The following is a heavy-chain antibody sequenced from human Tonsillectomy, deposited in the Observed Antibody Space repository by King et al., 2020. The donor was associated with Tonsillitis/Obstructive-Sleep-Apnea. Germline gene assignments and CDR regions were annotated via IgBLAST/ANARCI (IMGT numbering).Heavy chain of an antibody. CDR1: GYTFTSYA. CDR2: INAGNGNT. V-gene: IGHV1-3*01. J-gene: IGHJ5*02. Sequence: QLVQSGAEVKKPGASVKVSCKASGYTFTSYAMHWVRQAPGQRLEWMGWINAGNGNTKYSQKFQGRVTITRDTSASTAYMELSSLRSEDTAVYYCARGTFQEESSSWYEGSNWFDPWGQGTLVTVSS. CDR3: ARGTFQEESSSWYEGSNWFDP. D-gene: IGHD6-13*01.